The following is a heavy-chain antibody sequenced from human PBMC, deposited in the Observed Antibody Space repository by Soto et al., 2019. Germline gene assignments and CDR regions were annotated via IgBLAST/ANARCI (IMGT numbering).Heavy chain of an antibody. D-gene: IGHD4-17*01. V-gene: IGHV3-48*03. CDR3: ARDGTSETTTYHYAMDV. CDR1: GFTFNTYH. J-gene: IGHJ6*02. CDR2: IHSGGSRI. Sequence: EVQLVESGGGLVQPGGSLILSCAASGFTFNTYHMNWVRQAPGKGLEWVSYIHSGGSRIYYADSVKGRFTISRDNSKNALFLHMISLRAEDTAVYYCARDGTSETTTYHYAMDVWGQGTTVTVSS.